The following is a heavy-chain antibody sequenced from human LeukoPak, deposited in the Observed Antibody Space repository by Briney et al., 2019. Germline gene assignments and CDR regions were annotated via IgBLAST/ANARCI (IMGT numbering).Heavy chain of an antibody. CDR1: GGSISRTGYY. V-gene: IGHV4-39*01. D-gene: IGHD3-10*01. J-gene: IGHJ4*02. CDR2: IYYSGTT. CDR3: RLWFGELGIDY. Sequence: SETLSLTCIVSGGSISRTGYYWVWIRQPPGKGLEWIGSIYYSGTTYYNPSLKSRVTISVDTSKNQFSLKLSSVTAADTAVYYCRLWFGELGIDYWGQGTLVTVSS.